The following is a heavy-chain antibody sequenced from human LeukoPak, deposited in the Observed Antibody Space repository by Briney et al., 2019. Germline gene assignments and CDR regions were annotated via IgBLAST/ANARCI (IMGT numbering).Heavy chain of an antibody. Sequence: ASVKVSCKASNYTFSNYPISWVRQAPGQRLEWLGWIGAYSGHTNYTQKVQGRVTMTTDRSTSTAYMELASLRPDDTAIYYCTRGSSSQYFQHWGQGTLVTVSS. CDR2: IGAYSGHT. D-gene: IGHD6-6*01. V-gene: IGHV1-18*01. CDR1: NYTFSNYP. CDR3: TRGSSSQYFQH. J-gene: IGHJ1*01.